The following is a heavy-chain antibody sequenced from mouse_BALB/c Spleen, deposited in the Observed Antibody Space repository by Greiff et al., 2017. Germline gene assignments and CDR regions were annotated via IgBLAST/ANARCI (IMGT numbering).Heavy chain of an antibody. CDR2: ILPGSGST. Sequence: QVQLQQSGAELMKPGASVKISCKATGYTFSSYWIEWVKQRPGHGLEWIGEILPGSGSTNYNEKFKGKATFTADTSSNPAYMQLSSLTSEDSAVYYCARSSSYAWFAYWGQGTLVTVSA. CDR3: ARSSSYAWFAY. J-gene: IGHJ3*01. D-gene: IGHD1-1*01. V-gene: IGHV1-9*01. CDR1: GYTFSSYW.